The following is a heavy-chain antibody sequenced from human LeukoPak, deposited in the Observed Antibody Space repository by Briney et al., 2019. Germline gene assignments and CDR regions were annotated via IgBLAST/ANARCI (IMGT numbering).Heavy chain of an antibody. J-gene: IGHJ6*02. CDR2: ISSSNIII. CDR3: ARRPYSDTSGRLSDV. D-gene: IGHD3-22*01. V-gene: IGHV3-48*02. CDR1: GFTFSSHS. Sequence: PGGSLRLSCAASGFTFSSHSMNWVRQAPGKGLEWVSYISSSNIIIHYADSVKGRFTISRDDAKNSLYLQMNSLRDEDTAVYFCARRPYSDTSGRLSDVWGQGTTVTVSS.